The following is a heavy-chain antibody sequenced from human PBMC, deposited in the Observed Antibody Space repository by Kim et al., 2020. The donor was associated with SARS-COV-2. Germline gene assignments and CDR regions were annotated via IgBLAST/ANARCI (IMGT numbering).Heavy chain of an antibody. CDR3: TKHFGLD. J-gene: IGHJ4*02. Sequence: GGSLGLSCEASGFNFGDYSMHWVRQAPGKGLEWVSGIIGNSGTIGYADSVKGRFTISRDNAKRSLYLQMNSLRVDDTALYYCTKHFGLDWGQGTLVTVSS. CDR2: IIGNSGTI. D-gene: IGHD3-16*01. CDR1: GFNFGDYS. V-gene: IGHV3-9*01.